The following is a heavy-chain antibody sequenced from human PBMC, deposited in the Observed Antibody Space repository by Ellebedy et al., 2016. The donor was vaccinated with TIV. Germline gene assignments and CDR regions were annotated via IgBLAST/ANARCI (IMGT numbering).Heavy chain of an antibody. J-gene: IGHJ6*02. Sequence: AASVKVSCKASGYTFTGYYMHWVQQAPGQGLEWMGWINPNSGGTNYAQRFQGRVTMTRDTSISTAYMELRSLRSDDTAVYYCARAGGYDILTGYYKDYYYGMDVWGQGTTVTVSS. CDR2: INPNSGGT. CDR1: GYTFTGYY. D-gene: IGHD3-9*01. CDR3: ARAGGYDILTGYYKDYYYGMDV. V-gene: IGHV1-2*02.